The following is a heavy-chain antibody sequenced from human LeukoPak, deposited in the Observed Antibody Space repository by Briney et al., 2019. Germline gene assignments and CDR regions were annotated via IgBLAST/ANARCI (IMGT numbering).Heavy chain of an antibody. CDR3: ARVRSDFWTAVAY. V-gene: IGHV3-21*01. J-gene: IGHJ4*02. CDR2: ISGSSTYI. Sequence: GGSLRLSCAASGFTFSTYSMNWVHQAPGKGLEWVSSISGSSTYIYYADSVKGRFTISRDDAKNSLYLQMNSLRAEDTAVYYCARVRSDFWTAVAYWGQGTLVTVSS. D-gene: IGHD3/OR15-3a*01. CDR1: GFTFSTYS.